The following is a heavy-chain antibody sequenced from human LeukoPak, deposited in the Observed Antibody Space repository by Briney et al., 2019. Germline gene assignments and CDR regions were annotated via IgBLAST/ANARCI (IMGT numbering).Heavy chain of an antibody. V-gene: IGHV3-7*01. D-gene: IGHD3-10*01. CDR1: GFTFSNYW. Sequence: PGGSLRLSCAASGFTFSNYWMTWVRQAPGKGLEWVAKIKQDGSGKYYVDSVKGRFTISRDNAKNSLYLQMNSLRAEDTAVYYCATSGLWFAFDMWGQGTMVTVSS. J-gene: IGHJ3*02. CDR2: IKQDGSGK. CDR3: ATSGLWFAFDM.